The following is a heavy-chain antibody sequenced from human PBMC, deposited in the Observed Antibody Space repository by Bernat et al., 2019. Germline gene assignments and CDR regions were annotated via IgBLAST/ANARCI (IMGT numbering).Heavy chain of an antibody. CDR1: GYSISSGYY. CDR2: IYHSGSI. D-gene: IGHD6-6*01. J-gene: IGHJ3*02. V-gene: IGHV4-38-2*01. CDR3: ATALLAYSSSSDAFDI. Sequence: QVQLQESGPGLVKPSETLSLTCAVSGYSISSGYYWGWIRQPPGKGLEWIGSIYHSGSIYYNPSLKSRVTISVDTSKNQFSLKLSSVTATDTAVYYCATALLAYSSSSDAFDIWGQGTMVTVSS.